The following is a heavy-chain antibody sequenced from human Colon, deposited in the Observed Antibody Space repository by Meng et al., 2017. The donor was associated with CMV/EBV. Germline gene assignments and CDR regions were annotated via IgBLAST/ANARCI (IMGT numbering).Heavy chain of an antibody. CDR3: ARGLRFLEWLRPYYFDY. Sequence: GSLRLSCTVSGGSISSSNYYWGWIRQPPGKGLEWIASVQYSGSTYYNASLKSRVTISVDTSKNQFSLKLTSVTAADTAVYYCARGLRFLEWLRPYYFDYWGQGTLVTVSS. D-gene: IGHD3-3*01. CDR1: GGSISSSNYY. CDR2: VQYSGST. V-gene: IGHV4-39*07. J-gene: IGHJ4*02.